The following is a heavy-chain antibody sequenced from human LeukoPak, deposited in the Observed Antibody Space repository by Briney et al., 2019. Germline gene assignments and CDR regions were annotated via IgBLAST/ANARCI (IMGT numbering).Heavy chain of an antibody. CDR1: GYSISSGYY. CDR2: IYHSGST. V-gene: IGHV4-38-2*02. J-gene: IGHJ6*03. D-gene: IGHD3-3*01. CDR3: ARDQTGFWSGSAYYYYMDV. Sequence: SETLSLTCTVSGYSISSGYYWGWIRQPPGKGLEWIGSIYHSGSTYYNPSLKSRVTISVDTSKNQFSLKLSSVTAADTAVYYCARDQTGFWSGSAYYYYMDVWGKGTTVTVSS.